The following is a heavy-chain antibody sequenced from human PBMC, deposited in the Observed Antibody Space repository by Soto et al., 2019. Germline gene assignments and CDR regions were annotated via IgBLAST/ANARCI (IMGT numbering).Heavy chain of an antibody. CDR3: ARRRDNNWFDP. CDR1: GGSISSGGYS. V-gene: IGHV4-30-2*01. J-gene: IGHJ5*02. CDR2: IYHSGST. Sequence: QLQLQESGSGLVKPSQTLSLTCAVSGGSISSGGYSWSWIRQPPGKGLEWIGYIYHSGSTYYNPSLRSRVTISVDRAKNQFSLKLSSVTAADTAVYYCARRRDNNWFDPWGQGTLVTVSS. D-gene: IGHD2-15*01.